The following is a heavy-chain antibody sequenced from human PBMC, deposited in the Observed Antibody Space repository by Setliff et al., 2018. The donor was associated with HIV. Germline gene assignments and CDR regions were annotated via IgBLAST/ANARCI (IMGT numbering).Heavy chain of an antibody. D-gene: IGHD6-13*01. Sequence: GESLKISCKASGDKSMTYWIGWVRQMPGKGLEWMGIIFPGDSDTKYSPSFEGQVTISADKSINTAYLQWTSLRASDTAMYYCARKAAADAFDIWGQGTMVTVSS. V-gene: IGHV5-51*01. J-gene: IGHJ3*02. CDR1: GDKSMTYW. CDR2: IFPGDSDT. CDR3: ARKAAADAFDI.